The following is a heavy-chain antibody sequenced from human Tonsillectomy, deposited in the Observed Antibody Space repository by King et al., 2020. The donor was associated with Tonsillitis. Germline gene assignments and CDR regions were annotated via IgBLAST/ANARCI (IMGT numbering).Heavy chain of an antibody. V-gene: IGHV1-2*02. D-gene: IGHD6-13*01. J-gene: IGHJ4*02. CDR1: GYTFTGYY. Sequence: VQLVESGAEVKKPGASVKVSCKASGYTFTGYYMNWVRQAPGQGLEWMGWINPNSGGTNYAQKFQGRVTMTRDTSISTAYMELSRLRSDETAVYYCALMGRYSISRIDYWGQGTLVTVSS. CDR3: ALMGRYSISRIDY. CDR2: INPNSGGT.